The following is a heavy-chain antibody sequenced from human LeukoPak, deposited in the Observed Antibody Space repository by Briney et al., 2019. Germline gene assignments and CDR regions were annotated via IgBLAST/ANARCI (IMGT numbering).Heavy chain of an antibody. CDR1: GYTFTSYA. Sequence: ASVKVSCKASGYTFTSYATHWVRQAPGQRLEWMGWINAGNGNTKYSQKFQGRVTITRDTSASTAYMELSSLRSEDTAVYYCARGARIAAADSNWFDPWGQGTLVTVSS. V-gene: IGHV1-3*01. J-gene: IGHJ5*02. D-gene: IGHD6-13*01. CDR3: ARGARIAAADSNWFDP. CDR2: INAGNGNT.